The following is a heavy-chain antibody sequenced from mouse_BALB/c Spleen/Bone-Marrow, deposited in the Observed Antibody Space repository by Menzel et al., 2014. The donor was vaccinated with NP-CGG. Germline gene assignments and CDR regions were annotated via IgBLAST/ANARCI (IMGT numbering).Heavy chain of an antibody. CDR1: GFTFSDYY. D-gene: IGHD2-14*01. V-gene: IGHV5-4*02. Sequence: EVKVVESGGGLVKPGGSLKLSCAASGFTFSDYYIYWVRQTPEKRLEWVATISDGGTYTYYPDTVKGRFTISRDNAKNNLYLQMNGPKSEDTAMYYCVRDGDYRYACFTYWGQGTLVTVSA. CDR3: VRDGDYRYACFTY. CDR2: ISDGGTYT. J-gene: IGHJ3*01.